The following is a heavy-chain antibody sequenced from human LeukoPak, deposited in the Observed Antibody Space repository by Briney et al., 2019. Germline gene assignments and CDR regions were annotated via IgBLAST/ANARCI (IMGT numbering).Heavy chain of an antibody. CDR2: ISAYNGNT. V-gene: IGHV1-18*01. CDR3: ARDHGRWLQYYYFDY. CDR1: GYTFTSYG. J-gene: IGHJ4*02. D-gene: IGHD5-24*01. Sequence: ASVKVSCKASGYTFTSYGVSWVRQAPGQGLEWMGWISAYNGNTNYARKLQGRVTMTTDTSTSTAYMGLRSLRSDDTAVYYCARDHGRWLQYYYFDYWGQGTLVTVSS.